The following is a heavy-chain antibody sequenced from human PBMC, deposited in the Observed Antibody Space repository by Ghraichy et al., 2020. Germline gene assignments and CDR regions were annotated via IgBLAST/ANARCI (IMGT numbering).Heavy chain of an antibody. Sequence: GGSLRLSCAASGFTFSNYWMTWVRQAPGKGLEWVANIRQDGGDSYYVDSVKGRFTISRDNAENSLYLQMNSLRAEDTAVYNCARDLFYFDRSGYYASDYWGQGTLVTVSS. CDR1: GFTFSNYW. V-gene: IGHV3-7*01. J-gene: IGHJ4*02. D-gene: IGHD3-22*01. CDR2: IRQDGGDS. CDR3: ARDLFYFDRSGYYASDY.